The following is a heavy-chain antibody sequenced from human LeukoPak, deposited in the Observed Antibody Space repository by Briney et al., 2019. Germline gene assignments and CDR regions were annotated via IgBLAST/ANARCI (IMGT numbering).Heavy chain of an antibody. V-gene: IGHV3-43*01. D-gene: IGHD4-11*01. CDR2: ISGDGVST. CDR3: AKALPTTVTTPFDY. J-gene: IGHJ4*02. Sequence: GGSLRLSCAASGFTVNSNQMSWVRQAPGKGLGWVSLISGDGVSTYYVDSVKGRVTISRDNSKNSLYLKMNSLRTEDTALYYCAKALPTTVTTPFDYWGQGTLVTVSS. CDR1: GFTVNSNQ.